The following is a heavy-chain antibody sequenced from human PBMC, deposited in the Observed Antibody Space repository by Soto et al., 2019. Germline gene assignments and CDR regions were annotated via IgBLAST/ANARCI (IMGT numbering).Heavy chain of an antibody. CDR3: ARCPVVAATLWAFDI. V-gene: IGHV4-31*03. J-gene: IGHJ3*02. Sequence: SETLSLTCTVSGGSISSGGYYWSWIRQHPGKGLEWIGYIYYSGSTYYNPSLKSGVTIQVDTSKNQFSLKLSSVTAADTAVYYCARCPVVAATLWAFDIWGQGTMVTVSS. CDR1: GGSISSGGYY. CDR2: IYYSGST. D-gene: IGHD2-15*01.